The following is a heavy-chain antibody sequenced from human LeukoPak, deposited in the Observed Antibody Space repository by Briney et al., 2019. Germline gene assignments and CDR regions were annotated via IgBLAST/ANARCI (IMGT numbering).Heavy chain of an antibody. V-gene: IGHV3-48*02. CDR1: GFSFSSCG. CDR3: SRSGFDY. Sequence: QSGGSLRLSCAASGFSFSSCGMNWVRQAPGKGLEWVSHTTSSGSATYYTDSVKGRFTISRDNAKNLLFLQMNSLRDEDTALYYCSRSGFDYWGQGALVTVSS. J-gene: IGHJ4*02. D-gene: IGHD3-10*01. CDR2: TTSSGSAT.